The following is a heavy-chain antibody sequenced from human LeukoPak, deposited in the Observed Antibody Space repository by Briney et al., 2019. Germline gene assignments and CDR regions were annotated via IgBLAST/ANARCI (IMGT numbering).Heavy chain of an antibody. CDR2: INHSGST. J-gene: IGHJ4*02. V-gene: IGHV4-34*01. CDR1: GGSFSGYY. CDR3: ARDMITFGGVIADY. D-gene: IGHD3-16*02. Sequence: PSETLSLTCAVYGGSFSGYYWSWIRQPPGKGLEWIGVINHSGSTNYNPSLKSRVTISVDTSKNQFSLKLSSVTAADTAVYYCARDMITFGGVIADYWGQGTLVTVSS.